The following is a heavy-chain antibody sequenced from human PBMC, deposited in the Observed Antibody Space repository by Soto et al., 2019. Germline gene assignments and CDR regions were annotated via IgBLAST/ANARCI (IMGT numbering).Heavy chain of an antibody. V-gene: IGHV5-51*01. J-gene: IGHJ4*02. CDR1: GYSFTSYW. CDR2: IYPGDSDT. D-gene: IGHD3-3*01. CDR3: ARVNYDFWSGYLVLDY. Sequence: GESLKISCKGSGYSFTSYWIGWVRQMPGKGLEWMGIIYPGDSDTRYSPSFQGQVTISADKSISTAYLQWSSLKASDTAMYYCARVNYDFWSGYLVLDYWGQGTLVTVS.